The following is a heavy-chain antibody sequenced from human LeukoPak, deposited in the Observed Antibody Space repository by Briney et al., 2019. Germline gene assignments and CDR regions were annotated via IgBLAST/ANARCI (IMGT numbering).Heavy chain of an antibody. J-gene: IGHJ3*02. CDR3: ARVNCSSTSCFDAFDI. Sequence: ASVKVSCKASGYTFTSYGISWVRQAPGQGLEWMGWISAYNGNTNYAQKFQGRVTITADESTSTAYMELSSLRSEDTAVYYCARVNCSSTSCFDAFDIWGQGTMVTVSS. V-gene: IGHV1-18*01. CDR2: ISAYNGNT. D-gene: IGHD2-2*01. CDR1: GYTFTSYG.